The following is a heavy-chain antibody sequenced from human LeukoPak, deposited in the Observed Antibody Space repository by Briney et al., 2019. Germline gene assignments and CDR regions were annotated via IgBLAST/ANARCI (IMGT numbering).Heavy chain of an antibody. J-gene: IGHJ4*02. CDR3: ASVESSSSYFDY. CDR1: GGSFGGYY. CDR2: INHSGST. V-gene: IGHV4-34*01. D-gene: IGHD5-24*01. Sequence: PSETLSLTCAVYGGSFGGYYWSWIRQPPGKGLEWIGEINHSGSTNYNPSLKSRVTISVDTSKNQFSLKLSSVTAADTAVYYCASVESSSSYFDYWGQGTLVTVSS.